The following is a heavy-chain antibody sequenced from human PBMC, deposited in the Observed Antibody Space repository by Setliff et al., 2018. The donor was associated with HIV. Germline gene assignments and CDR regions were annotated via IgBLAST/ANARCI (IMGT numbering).Heavy chain of an antibody. D-gene: IGHD6-6*01. CDR1: GFTFSSYT. CDR2: ISSSSYYI. V-gene: IGHV3-21*06. Sequence: KPGGSLRLSCAASGFTFSSYTMNWVRQAPGKGLEWVSSISSSSYYIYYADSVKGRFTISRDNAKNSLYLQMNNVRAGDTAVYYCTRELNGHTSSHYYFGLDVWGQGTTVTVSS. J-gene: IGHJ6*02. CDR3: TRELNGHTSSHYYFGLDV.